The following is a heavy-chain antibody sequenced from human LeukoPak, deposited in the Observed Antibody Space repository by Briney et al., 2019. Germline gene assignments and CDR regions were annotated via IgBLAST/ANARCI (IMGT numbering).Heavy chain of an antibody. CDR2: IWYDGSNK. V-gene: IGHV3-33*01. J-gene: IGHJ5*02. CDR3: ARAFVGSSWYNWFDP. CDR1: GFTFSSYG. Sequence: PGGSLRLSCAASGFTFSSYGMHWVRQAPGKGPEWVAVIWYDGSNKYYADSVKGRFTISRDNSKNTLYLQMNSLRAEDTAVYYCARAFVGSSWYNWFDPWGQGTLVTVSS. D-gene: IGHD6-13*01.